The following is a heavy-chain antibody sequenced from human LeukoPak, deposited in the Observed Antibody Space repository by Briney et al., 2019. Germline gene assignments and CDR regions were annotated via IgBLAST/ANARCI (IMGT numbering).Heavy chain of an antibody. V-gene: IGHV1-69-2*01. J-gene: IGHJ3*02. D-gene: IGHD6-6*01. CDR1: GYTCTDYY. CDR3: ATIEYSSSSRAFDI. CDR2: VDPEDGET. Sequence: ASVKVSCKVSGYTCTDYYMHWVQQAPGKGLEWMGLVDPEDGETIYAEKFQGRVTITADTSTDTAYMELSSLRSEDTAVYYCATIEYSSSSRAFDIWGQGTMVTVSS.